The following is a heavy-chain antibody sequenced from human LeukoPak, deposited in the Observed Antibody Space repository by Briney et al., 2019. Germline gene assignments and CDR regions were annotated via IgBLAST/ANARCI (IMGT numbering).Heavy chain of an antibody. V-gene: IGHV1-18*01. J-gene: IGHJ4*02. Sequence: ASVKVSCKASGYTFTSYGISWVRQAPGQGLEWMGWVSAYNGNTNYAQKLQGRVTMTTDTSTSTAYMELRSLRSDDTAIYYCAREEGIALAGTVDYWGQGTLVTVSS. D-gene: IGHD6-19*01. CDR2: VSAYNGNT. CDR3: AREEGIALAGTVDY. CDR1: GYTFTSYG.